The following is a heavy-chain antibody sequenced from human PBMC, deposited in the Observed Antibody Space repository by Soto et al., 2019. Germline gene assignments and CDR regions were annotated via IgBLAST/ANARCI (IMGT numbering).Heavy chain of an antibody. CDR2: IIPIFGTT. CDR1: GGTFCSDA. J-gene: IGHJ5*02. CDR3: ARDRTDSGYYTNWLDP. V-gene: IGHV1-69*06. D-gene: IGHD3-22*01. Sequence: SVKVSCKASGGTFCSDAITWVRQAPGQGLEWVGRIIPIFGTTNYAQNLQGRVTISADKSTLTSYMELHSLTSDDTALYYCARDRTDSGYYTNWLDPWGQGTQDTVSS.